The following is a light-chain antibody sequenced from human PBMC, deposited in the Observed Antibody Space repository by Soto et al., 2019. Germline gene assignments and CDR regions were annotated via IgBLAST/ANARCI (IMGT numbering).Light chain of an antibody. CDR1: QSVSSY. J-gene: IGKJ3*01. CDR3: QQRSNSLPIFT. V-gene: IGKV3-11*01. Sequence: IGFAKSPATLSLSPGERATLSCRASQSVSSYLAWYQQKPGQAPRLLIYDASNRATGIPARFSGSGSGTDFTLTISSLEPEDLAVYYCQQRSNSLPIFTSRPRTHVDIK. CDR2: DAS.